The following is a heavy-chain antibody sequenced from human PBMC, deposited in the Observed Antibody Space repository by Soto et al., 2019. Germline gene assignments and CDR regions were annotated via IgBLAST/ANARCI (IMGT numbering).Heavy chain of an antibody. V-gene: IGHV3-9*01. Sequence: GGSLRLSCAASGFTFDDYAMHWVRQVPGKGLEWVSGVSSNSGLINYAASVKGRFTISRDNAKNSLYLQMNSLRPEDTAFYYCARDMGSSDWWNLDQWGQGTLVTVSS. J-gene: IGHJ4*02. D-gene: IGHD6-19*01. CDR1: GFTFDDYA. CDR2: VSSNSGLI. CDR3: ARDMGSSDWWNLDQ.